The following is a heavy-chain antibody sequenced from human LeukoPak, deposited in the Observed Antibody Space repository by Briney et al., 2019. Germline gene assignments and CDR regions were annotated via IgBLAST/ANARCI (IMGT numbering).Heavy chain of an antibody. D-gene: IGHD3-3*01. CDR2: INTKTGRT. J-gene: IGHJ5*02. CDR3: ARADFIDAGPYLIGP. V-gene: IGHV1-2*02. Sequence: ASVKVSCKTSGYTFTDYYIHLGRQAPGQGLEWMGWINTKTGRTSSARKFQGRVTMTRDPSITTVYMDMAWLTSADTDIYFCARADFIDAGPYLIGPWGQGTLVTVSS. CDR1: GYTFTDYY.